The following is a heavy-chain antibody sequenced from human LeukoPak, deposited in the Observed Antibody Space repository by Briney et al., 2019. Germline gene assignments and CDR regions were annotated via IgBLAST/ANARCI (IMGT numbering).Heavy chain of an antibody. D-gene: IGHD5-24*01. CDR3: ARGCRWLQLWYFDY. CDR2: IIPIFGTA. V-gene: IGHV1-69*05. J-gene: IGHJ4*02. CDR1: GGTFSSYA. Sequence: SVKVSCKASGGTFSSYAISWVRQAPGQGLEWMGGIIPIFGTANYAQKFQGRVTITTDESTSTAYMELSSLRSEDTAVYYCARGCRWLQLWYFDYWGQGTLVTVSS.